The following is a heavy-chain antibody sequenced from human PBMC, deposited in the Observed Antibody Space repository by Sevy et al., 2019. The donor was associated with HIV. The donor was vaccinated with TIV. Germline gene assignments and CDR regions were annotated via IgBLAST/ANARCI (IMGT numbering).Heavy chain of an antibody. CDR1: GFIFSSFV. Sequence: GGSLRLSCTGSGFIFSSFVMSWVRQLPGKRLEWVSSVSPSGGSPVYGDSVKGRSTVSRDNSKNTLFLHMNSLRAEDTALYYSAEGDLVTSRAGVDPWGQGTLVTVSS. D-gene: IGHD3-9*01. J-gene: IGHJ5*02. V-gene: IGHV3-23*01. CDR2: VSPSGGSP. CDR3: AEGDLVTSRAGVDP.